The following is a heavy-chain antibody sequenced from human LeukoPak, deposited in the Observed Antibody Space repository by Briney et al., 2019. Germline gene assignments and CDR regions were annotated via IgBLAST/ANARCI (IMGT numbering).Heavy chain of an antibody. V-gene: IGHV1-69*04. J-gene: IGHJ5*02. D-gene: IGHD6-13*01. CDR2: IIPILGIA. CDR1: GGTFSSYA. Sequence: GASVKVSCKASGGTFSSYAISWVRQAPGQGLEWMGRIIPILGIANYAQKFQGRVTITADKSTSTAYMELSSLRSGDTAVYYCARDPGLNWGQQLAYNWFDPWGQGTLVTVSS. CDR3: ARDPGLNWGQQLAYNWFDP.